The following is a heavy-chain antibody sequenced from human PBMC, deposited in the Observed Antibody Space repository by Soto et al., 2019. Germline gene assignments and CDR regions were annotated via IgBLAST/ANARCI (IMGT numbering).Heavy chain of an antibody. D-gene: IGHD4-17*01. Sequence: QVRLQESGPGLLKPSQTLSLTCTVSGGSISSGGYYWSWIRQHPGKGLEWIGYIYYSGSTYYNPSLKSRVTISVDTSKNQFALKLSSVTAADTAVYYCARGEDYGDYLDYWGQGTLVTVSS. CDR1: GGSISSGGYY. CDR2: IYYSGST. V-gene: IGHV4-31*03. CDR3: ARGEDYGDYLDY. J-gene: IGHJ4*02.